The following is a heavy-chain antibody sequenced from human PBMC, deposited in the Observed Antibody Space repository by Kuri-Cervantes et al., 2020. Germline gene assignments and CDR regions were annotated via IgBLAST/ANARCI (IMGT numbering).Heavy chain of an antibody. D-gene: IGHD6-13*01. CDR3: ANTDSSSWYGSVAFDI. CDR1: GFTFSSYA. CDR2: ISWNSGSI. V-gene: IGHV3-9*01. J-gene: IGHJ3*02. Sequence: SLKISCAASGFTFSSYAMHWVRQAPGKGLEWVSGISWNSGSIGYADSVKGQFTISRDNAKNSLYLQMNSLRAEDTALYYCANTDSSSWYGSVAFDIWGQGTMVTVSS.